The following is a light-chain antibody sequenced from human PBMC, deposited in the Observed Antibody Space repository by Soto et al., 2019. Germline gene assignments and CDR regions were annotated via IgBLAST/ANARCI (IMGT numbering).Light chain of an antibody. CDR2: RNI. CDR1: SSNIGAGYD. J-gene: IGLJ2*01. Sequence: QSVLRQPPSVSGAPGQRVTISCTGSSSNIGAGYDVNWYHQLPGTAPKVLIYRNINRPSGVPDRFSGFKSGTSASLAITGLQAEDEADYYCQSYDTSMSGYVLFGGGTKVTVL. CDR3: QSYDTSMSGYVL. V-gene: IGLV1-40*01.